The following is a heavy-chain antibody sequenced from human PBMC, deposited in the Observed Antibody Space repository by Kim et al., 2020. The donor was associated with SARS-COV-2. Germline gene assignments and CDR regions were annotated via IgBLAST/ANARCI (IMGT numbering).Heavy chain of an antibody. Sequence: YSPSFQGQVTILADKSISTAYLQWSSLKASDTAMYYCARHEGTIPHSIDYWGQGTLVTVSS. V-gene: IGHV5-51*01. CDR3: ARHEGTIPHSIDY. J-gene: IGHJ4*02. D-gene: IGHD2-2*02.